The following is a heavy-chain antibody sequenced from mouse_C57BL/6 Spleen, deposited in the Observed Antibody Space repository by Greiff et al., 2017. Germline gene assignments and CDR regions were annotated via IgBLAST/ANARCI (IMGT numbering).Heavy chain of an antibody. V-gene: IGHV6-6*01. CDR2: IRNKANNHAT. J-gene: IGHJ2*01. D-gene: IGHD2-1*01. CDR3: TRGYGNPYYFDY. CDR1: GFTFSDAW. Sequence: EVMLVESGGGLVQPGGSMKLSCAASGFTFSDAWMDWVRQSPEKGLEWVAEIRNKANNHATYYAESVKGRFTISRDDSKSSVYLQMNSLRAEDTGIYYCTRGYGNPYYFDYWGQGTTLTVSS.